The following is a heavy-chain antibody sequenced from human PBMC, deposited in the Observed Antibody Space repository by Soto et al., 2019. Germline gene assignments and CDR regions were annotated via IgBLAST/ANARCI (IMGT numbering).Heavy chain of an antibody. CDR3: AKRVYYPGLAPDYYGMDV. CDR1: GFTFSSYA. V-gene: IGHV3-23*01. J-gene: IGHJ6*02. CDR2: ISGSGGST. D-gene: IGHD2-8*01. Sequence: GVSLRLSCAASGFTFSSYAMSWVRQAPGKGLEWVSAISGSGGSTYYADSVKGRFTISRDNSKNTLYLQMNSLRAEDTAVYYCAKRVYYPGLAPDYYGMDVWGQGTTVTVSS.